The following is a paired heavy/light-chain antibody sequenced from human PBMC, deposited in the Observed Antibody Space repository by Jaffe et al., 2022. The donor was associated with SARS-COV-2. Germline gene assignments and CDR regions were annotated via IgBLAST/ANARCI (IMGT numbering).Heavy chain of an antibody. CDR3: ARSGFVVVVAARAKYNWFDP. J-gene: IGHJ5*02. V-gene: IGHV4-34*01. Sequence: QVQLQQWGAGLLKPSETLSLTCAVYGGSFSGYYWSWIRQPPGKGLEWIGEINHSGSTNYNPSLKSRVTISVDTSKNQFSLKLSSVTAADTAVYYCARSGFVVVVAARAKYNWFDPWGQGTLVTVSS. CDR1: GGSFSGYY. D-gene: IGHD2-15*01. CDR2: INHSGST.
Light chain of an antibody. Sequence: QSALTQPASVSGSPGQSITISCTGTSSDVGSYNLVSWYQQHPGKAPKLMIYEGSKRPSGVSNRFSGSKSGNTASLTISGLQAEDEADYYCCSYAGSYVFGTGTKVTVL. V-gene: IGLV2-23*01. CDR2: EGS. CDR1: SSDVGSYNL. CDR3: CSYAGSYV. J-gene: IGLJ1*01.